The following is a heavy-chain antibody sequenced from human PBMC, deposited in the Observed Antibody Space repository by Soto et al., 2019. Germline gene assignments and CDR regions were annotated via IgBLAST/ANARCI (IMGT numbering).Heavy chain of an antibody. D-gene: IGHD5-18*01. CDR1: GLTFSSYW. V-gene: IGHV3-7*01. Sequence: GGSLRLSCAASGLTFSSYWMSWVRQAPGKGLEWVANIKQDGSEKYYVDSVKGRFSISRDNAKNSLYLQMNSLRAEDTAVYYCASSGYSYVGYWGQGTLVTVSS. CDR2: IKQDGSEK. J-gene: IGHJ4*02. CDR3: ASSGYSYVGY.